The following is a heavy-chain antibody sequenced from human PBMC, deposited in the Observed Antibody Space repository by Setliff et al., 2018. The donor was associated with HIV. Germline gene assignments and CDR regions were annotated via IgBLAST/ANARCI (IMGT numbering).Heavy chain of an antibody. Sequence: GASVKVSCKASGGAFSGYALSWVRQAPGQGLEWMGGLIPILGIAQYAQKFHGRVTISADTSTTTAYLEVSSLRSEDTAVYYCASAYDYYMDVWGKGTTVTVSS. CDR1: GGAFSGYA. V-gene: IGHV1-69*10. CDR2: LIPILGIA. J-gene: IGHJ6*03. CDR3: ASAYDYYMDV.